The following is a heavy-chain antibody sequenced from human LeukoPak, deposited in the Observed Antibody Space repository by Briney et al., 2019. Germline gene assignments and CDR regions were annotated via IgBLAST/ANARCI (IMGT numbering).Heavy chain of an antibody. D-gene: IGHD3-22*01. V-gene: IGHV4-4*07. CDR2: IYTSGST. J-gene: IGHJ2*01. CDR1: GGSISSYY. Sequence: PSETLSLTCTVSGGSISSYYWSWIRQPAGKGLEWIGRIYTSGSTNYNPSLKSRVIMSVDTSKNQFSLKLSSVTAADTAVYYCAREKDYYDSSGYSAHWYFDLWGRGTLVTVSS. CDR3: AREKDYYDSSGYSAHWYFDL.